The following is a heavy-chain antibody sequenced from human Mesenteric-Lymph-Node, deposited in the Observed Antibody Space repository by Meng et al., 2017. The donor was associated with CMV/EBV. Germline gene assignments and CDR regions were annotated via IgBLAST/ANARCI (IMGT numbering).Heavy chain of an antibody. Sequence: GESLKISCVGSELIVSSNYMSWVRQAPGKGLEWVSGIHAGGRMYYTDSVKGRFTISRDNSQKMLYLQMNNLRAEDTAIYYCARDDMPLTIRGEGMDVWGQGTMVTVSS. D-gene: IGHD5-12*01. CDR2: IHAGGRM. CDR1: ELIVSSNY. V-gene: IGHV3-53*01. CDR3: ARDDMPLTIRGEGMDV. J-gene: IGHJ6*02.